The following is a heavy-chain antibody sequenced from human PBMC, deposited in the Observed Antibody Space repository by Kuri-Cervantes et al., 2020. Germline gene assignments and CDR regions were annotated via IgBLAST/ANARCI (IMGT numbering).Heavy chain of an antibody. J-gene: IGHJ4*02. D-gene: IGHD2-2*02. Sequence: GGSLRLSCAASGFTFSSYAMSWVRQAPGKGLEWVSAISGSGGSTYYADSVKGRFTISRDNSKNTLYLQMNSLRAEDTAVYYCAKDPRPAKIVAVPAAIGYWGQGTLVTVSS. V-gene: IGHV3-23*01. CDR3: AKDPRPAKIVAVPAAIGY. CDR2: ISGSGGST. CDR1: GFTFSSYA.